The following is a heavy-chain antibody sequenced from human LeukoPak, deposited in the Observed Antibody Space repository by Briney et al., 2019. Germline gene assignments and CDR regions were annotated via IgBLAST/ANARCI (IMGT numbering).Heavy chain of an antibody. CDR2: ISGYNANT. V-gene: IGHV1-18*04. CDR3: AREDYYDSSGYSLRVMLY. Sequence: GASVKVSCKASGYTFTGYYMHWVRQAPGQGLEWMGWISGYNANTKYAEKFQGRVTMTTDTSTNTAYMELRSLRSDDTAVYFCAREDYYDSSGYSLRVMLYWGQGTLVTVSS. CDR1: GYTFTGYY. J-gene: IGHJ4*02. D-gene: IGHD3-22*01.